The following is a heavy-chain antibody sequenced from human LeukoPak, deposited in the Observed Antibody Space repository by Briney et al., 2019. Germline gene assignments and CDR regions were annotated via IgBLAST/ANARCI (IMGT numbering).Heavy chain of an antibody. CDR3: VRLVGEHIDY. J-gene: IGHJ4*02. V-gene: IGHV6-1*01. Sequence: SQTLSLTCAISGDSVSSKSTAWNWLRPSPSRGLEWLGRTYYRSKKYNGYAVYVKGRITINPDKSKHQFALQLHPVTPEDTAVYYCVRLVGEHIDYWGQGTLVTVSS. CDR1: GDSVSSKSTA. CDR2: TYYRSKKYN. D-gene: IGHD2-21*01.